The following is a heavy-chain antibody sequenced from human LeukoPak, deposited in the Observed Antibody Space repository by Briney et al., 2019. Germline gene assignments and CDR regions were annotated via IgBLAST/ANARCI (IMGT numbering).Heavy chain of an antibody. D-gene: IGHD4-23*01. V-gene: IGHV5-51*01. CDR3: ARRSSYGGDFDY. CDR2: IYPGDSDT. J-gene: IGHJ4*02. CDR1: GYIFTSYW. Sequence: GESLQISCQGSGYIFTSYWIGWVRQLPGKGLEWMGIIYPGDSDTRYSPSFQGQVTISADKSISTAYLQWSSLKASDTAMYYCARRSSYGGDFDYWGQGTLVTVSS.